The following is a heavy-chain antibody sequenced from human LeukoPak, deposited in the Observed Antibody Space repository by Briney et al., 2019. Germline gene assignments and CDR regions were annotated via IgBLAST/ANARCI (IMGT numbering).Heavy chain of an antibody. CDR2: TYYRSKWFN. CDR3: TRDSGLGNDAFDV. Sequence: SQTLSLTCAISGDSVSSNSAAWDWIRQSPSRGLEWLGRTYYRSKWFNDYAVSVKSRITINPDTSKNQFSLLLNSVTPEDTAVYYCTRDSGLGNDAFDVWGQGTMVTVSS. CDR1: GDSVSSNSAA. V-gene: IGHV6-1*01. D-gene: IGHD3-10*01. J-gene: IGHJ3*01.